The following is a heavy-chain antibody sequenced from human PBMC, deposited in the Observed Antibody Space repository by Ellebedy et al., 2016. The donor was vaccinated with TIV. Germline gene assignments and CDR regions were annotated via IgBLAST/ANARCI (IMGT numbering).Heavy chain of an antibody. J-gene: IGHJ3*01. CDR1: GYTFTSYG. D-gene: IGHD3-16*01. Sequence: AASVKVSCKASGYTFTSYGISWVRQAPGRGLEWMGWLSSYNGNTKYAQKFQGRVTMTTDTSTSTTYMELRVLRSDDTALYYCARIGGGVSGTSFDVWGQGTIVTVSS. CDR2: LSSYNGNT. V-gene: IGHV1-18*04. CDR3: ARIGGGVSGTSFDV.